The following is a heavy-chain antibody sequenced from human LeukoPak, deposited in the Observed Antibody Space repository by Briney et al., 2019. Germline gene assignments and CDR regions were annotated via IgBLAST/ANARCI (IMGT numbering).Heavy chain of an antibody. CDR3: ARDLTHGELGNFDP. V-gene: IGHV4-61*01. CDR2: IYYSGST. D-gene: IGHD1-7*01. CDR1: GGSISSSSYY. Sequence: PSETLSLTCTVSGGSISSSSYYWSWIRQPPGKGLEWIGYIYYSGSTNYNPSLKSRVTISVDTSKNQFSLKLSSVTAADTAVYYCARDLTHGELGNFDPWGQGTLVTVSS. J-gene: IGHJ5*02.